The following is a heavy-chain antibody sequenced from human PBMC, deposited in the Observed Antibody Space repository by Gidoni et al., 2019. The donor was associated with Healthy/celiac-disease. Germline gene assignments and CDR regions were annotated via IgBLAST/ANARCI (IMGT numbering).Heavy chain of an antibody. CDR1: GFTFSSDA. J-gene: IGHJ5*02. CDR2: ISGSGGST. CDR3: AKGRIVGDNWFDP. V-gene: IGHV3-23*01. Sequence: EVQLLESGGGLVQPGGSLSLSCAASGFTFSSDAMSWVRQAPGKGLEWVSAISGSGGSTYYADSVKGRFTISRDNSKNTLYLQMNSLRAEDTAVYYCAKGRIVGDNWFDPWGQGTLVTVSS. D-gene: IGHD1-26*01.